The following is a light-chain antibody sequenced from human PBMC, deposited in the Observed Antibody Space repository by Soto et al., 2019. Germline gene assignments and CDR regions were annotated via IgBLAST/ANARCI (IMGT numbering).Light chain of an antibody. J-gene: IGLJ1*01. CDR2: DAN. CDR3: CSYSGSRTYV. CDR1: NNDIGTSDL. V-gene: IGLV2-23*01. Sequence: QSALTQPASVSGSPGQSITVSCTDTNNDIGTSDLVSWYQQHPGKGPKLIIYDANKRPSGVSNRLSGSTSGNTASLTISGLQAEDGADYFFCSYSGSRTYVFGTGSKVTVL.